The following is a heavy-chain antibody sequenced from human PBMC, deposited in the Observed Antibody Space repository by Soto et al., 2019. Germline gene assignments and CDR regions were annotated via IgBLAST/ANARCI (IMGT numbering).Heavy chain of an antibody. CDR1: GGSISSGGYY. Sequence: SETLSLTCTVSGGSISSGGYYWSWIRQHPGKGLEWIGYIYYSGSTYYNPSPKSRVTISVDTSKNQFSLKLSSATAADTAVYYCARAPKYYDFWSGPYYFDYWGQGTLVTVSS. D-gene: IGHD3-3*01. CDR2: IYYSGST. J-gene: IGHJ4*02. CDR3: ARAPKYYDFWSGPYYFDY. V-gene: IGHV4-31*03.